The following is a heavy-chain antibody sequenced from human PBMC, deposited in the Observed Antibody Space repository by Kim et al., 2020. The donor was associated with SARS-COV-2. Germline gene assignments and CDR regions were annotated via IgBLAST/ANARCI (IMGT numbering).Heavy chain of an antibody. CDR2: INTNTGNP. CDR1: GYTFTSYA. CDR3: ASPARPTMVRAHSPSWYYGMDV. V-gene: IGHV7-4-1*01. Sequence: ASVKVSCKASGYTFTSYAMNWVRQAPGQGLEWMGWINTNTGNPTYAQGFTGRFVFSLDTSVSTAYLQIGSLKAEDTAVYYCASPARPTMVRAHSPSWYYGMDVWGQGTTVTVSS. D-gene: IGHD3-10*01. J-gene: IGHJ6*02.